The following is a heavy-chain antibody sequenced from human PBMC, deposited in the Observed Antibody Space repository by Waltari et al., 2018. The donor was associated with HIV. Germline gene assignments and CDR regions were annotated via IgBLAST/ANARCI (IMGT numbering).Heavy chain of an antibody. J-gene: IGHJ6*02. CDR3: AKDTIGYGTIYGMDV. CDR2: IWYNENSK. CDR1: GFRFSTYA. Sequence: QVQLVESGGGVVQPGGSLRLSCAASGFRFSTYAMHWVRQAPGKGLEWLALIWYNENSKFYADSMRGRITILRDNSKNTLFLQMNSLRVEDTAVYYCAKDTIGYGTIYGMDVWGQGTTVTVSS. V-gene: IGHV3-30*02. D-gene: IGHD3-22*01.